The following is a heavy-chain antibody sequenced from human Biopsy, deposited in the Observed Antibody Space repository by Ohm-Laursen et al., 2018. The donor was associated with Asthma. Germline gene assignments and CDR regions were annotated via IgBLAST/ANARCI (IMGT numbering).Heavy chain of an antibody. V-gene: IGHV3-11*01. CDR3: ARVFESSEWGPFYHFGLDV. CDR2: ISSSGSTT. Sequence: SLRLSCSASGFSFSDYYMTWMRQAPGKGLEWVSSISSSGSTTYPAESVKGRFTISRDNARKSLFLQMSSLRAEDTAIYYCARVFESSEWGPFYHFGLDVWGQGTTVAVSS. CDR1: GFSFSDYY. J-gene: IGHJ6*02. D-gene: IGHD6-25*01.